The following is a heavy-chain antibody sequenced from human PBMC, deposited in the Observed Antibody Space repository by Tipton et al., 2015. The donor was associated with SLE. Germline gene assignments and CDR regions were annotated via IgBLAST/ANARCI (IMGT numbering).Heavy chain of an antibody. CDR1: GGSIRSYY. CDR2: IYYSGST. V-gene: IGHV4-59*01. CDR3: ARGLRGWSYYYYYMDV. J-gene: IGHJ6*03. Sequence: TLSLTCTVSGGSIRSYYWSWIRQPPGKGLECIGYIYYSGSTNYNPSLKSRVTISVDTSKDQFSLKQNSVTAADTAVYYCARGLRGWSYYYYYMDVWGKETTVTFSS. D-gene: IGHD3-10*01.